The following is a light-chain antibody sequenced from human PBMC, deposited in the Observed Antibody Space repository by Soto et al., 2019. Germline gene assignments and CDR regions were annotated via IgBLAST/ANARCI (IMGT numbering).Light chain of an antibody. CDR2: AAS. V-gene: IGKV1-27*01. J-gene: IGKJ4*01. CDR3: QKYDGAPLT. CDR1: QDINIY. Sequence: DIQMTQSPSSLSASVGDRVTITCRAGQDINIYLAWYQQTPGKVPKLLISAASTLQSGVPSRFSGSGSGTDFTLTISSLQPEDVATYYCQKYDGAPLTFGGGTKVEIK.